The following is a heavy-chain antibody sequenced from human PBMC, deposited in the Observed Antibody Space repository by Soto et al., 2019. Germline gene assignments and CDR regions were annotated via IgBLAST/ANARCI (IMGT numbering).Heavy chain of an antibody. V-gene: IGHV4-61*01. J-gene: IGHJ5*02. Sequence: PSETLYLTCTVCGGSVSSGSYCWSWIRQPPGKGLEWIGYIYYSGSTNYNPSLKSRVTISVDTSKNQFSLKLSSVTAVDTAVYYCARSPSLPGYYDSSGPSFDPWGQGTLVTVSS. CDR3: ARSPSLPGYYDSSGPSFDP. D-gene: IGHD3-22*01. CDR1: GGSVSSGSYC. CDR2: IYYSGST.